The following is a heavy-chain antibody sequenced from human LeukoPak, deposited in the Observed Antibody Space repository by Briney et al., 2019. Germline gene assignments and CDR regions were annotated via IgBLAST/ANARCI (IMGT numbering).Heavy chain of an antibody. V-gene: IGHV3-21*01. J-gene: IGHJ3*02. CDR2: ISSSSSYI. D-gene: IGHD5-24*01. CDR3: ARAWGGYKSADAFDI. CDR1: GFTFSSYS. Sequence: GGSLRLSCAASGFTFSSYSMNWVRQAPGKGLEWVSSISSSSSYIYYADSVKGRFTISRDNAKNSLYLQMNSLRAEDTAVYYRARAWGGYKSADAFDIWGQGTMVTVSS.